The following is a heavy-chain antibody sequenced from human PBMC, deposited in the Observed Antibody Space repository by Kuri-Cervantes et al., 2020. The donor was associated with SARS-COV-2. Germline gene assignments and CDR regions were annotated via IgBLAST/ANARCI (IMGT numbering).Heavy chain of an antibody. CDR1: GGPISSGSYY. V-gene: IGHV4-61*02. J-gene: IGHJ6*02. CDR2: IYTSGST. D-gene: IGHD5-18*01. CDR3: AREFTAMVPTGDV. Sequence: LRLSCTVSGGPISSGSYYWSWIRQPAGKGLEWIGRIYTSGSTNYNPSLKSRVTITVDTSRNQFSLKLSSVTAAATAVYYCAREFTAMVPTGDVWGQGTTVTVSS.